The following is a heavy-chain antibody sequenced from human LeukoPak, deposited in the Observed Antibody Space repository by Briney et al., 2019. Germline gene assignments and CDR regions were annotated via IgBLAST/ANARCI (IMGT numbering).Heavy chain of an antibody. CDR1: GFTFSSYA. CDR3: ARDRAGAQSWVALDP. D-gene: IGHD3-10*01. J-gene: IGHJ5*02. CDR2: ISYDGSNK. Sequence: GGSLRLSCAASGFTFSSYAMHWVRQAPGKGLEWVAVISYDGSNKYYADSVKGRFTISRDNSKNTLYLQMNSLRAEDTAVYYCARDRAGAQSWVALDPWGQGTLVTVSS. V-gene: IGHV3-30*01.